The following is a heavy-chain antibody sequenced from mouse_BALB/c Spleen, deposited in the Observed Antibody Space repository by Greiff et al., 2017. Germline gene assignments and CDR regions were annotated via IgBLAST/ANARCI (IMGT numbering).Heavy chain of an antibody. CDR1: GYSITSDYA. Sequence: EVMLVESGPGLVKPSQSLSLTCTVTGYSITSDYAWNWIRQFPGNKLEWMGYISYSGSTSYNPSLKSRISITRDTSKNQFFLQLNSVTTEDTATYYCATIYYGYDGFAYWGQGTLVTVSA. J-gene: IGHJ3*01. CDR2: ISYSGST. D-gene: IGHD2-2*01. CDR3: ATIYYGYDGFAY. V-gene: IGHV3-2*02.